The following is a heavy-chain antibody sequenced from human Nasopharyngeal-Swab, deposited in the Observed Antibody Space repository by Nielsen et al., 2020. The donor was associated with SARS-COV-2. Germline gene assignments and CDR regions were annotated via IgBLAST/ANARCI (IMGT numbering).Heavy chain of an antibody. CDR2: IYHSGST. D-gene: IGHD2-15*01. CDR1: GGSISSGGYS. V-gene: IGHV4-30-2*01. J-gene: IGHJ6*02. Sequence: SETLSLTCAVSGGSISSGGYSWSWIRQPPGKGLEWIGYIYHSGSTYYNPSLKSRVTISVDTSKNQFSLKLSSVTAADTAVYYCARGPRGRRGHYGMDVWGQGTTVTVSS. CDR3: ARGPRGRRGHYGMDV.